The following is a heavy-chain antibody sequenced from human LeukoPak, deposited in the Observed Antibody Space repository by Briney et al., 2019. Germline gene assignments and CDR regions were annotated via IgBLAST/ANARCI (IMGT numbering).Heavy chain of an antibody. Sequence: PGGSLRLSCAASGFSFSSYGMHWVRQAPGKGLEWVAFIRNDGNNIRYADSVKGRFTISRDNSKNTLYLQMNSLRAEDTAVYYCARDHEILFFDYWGQGTLVTVSS. CDR2: IRNDGNNI. J-gene: IGHJ4*02. D-gene: IGHD2/OR15-2a*01. CDR1: GFSFSSYG. V-gene: IGHV3-30*02. CDR3: ARDHEILFFDY.